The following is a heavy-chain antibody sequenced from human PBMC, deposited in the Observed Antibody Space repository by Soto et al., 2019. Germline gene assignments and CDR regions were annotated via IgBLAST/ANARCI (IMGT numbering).Heavy chain of an antibody. Sequence: EVQLVESGGGLVQPGGSLRLSCAASGFTLSNYWMHWARQAPGKGLVWVSRISSDGSSTNYADSVKGRFTISRDNAKNTRHLQMNSLIAEDTAVYYCARVPYCSSSSCYSYFALWGQGTLVTASS. V-gene: IGHV3-74*01. CDR1: GFTLSNYW. D-gene: IGHD2-2*01. J-gene: IGHJ4*02. CDR2: ISSDGSST. CDR3: ARVPYCSSSSCYSYFAL.